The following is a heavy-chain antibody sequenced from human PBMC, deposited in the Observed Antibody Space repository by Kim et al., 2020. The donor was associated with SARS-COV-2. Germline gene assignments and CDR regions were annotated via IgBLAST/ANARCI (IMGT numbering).Heavy chain of an antibody. V-gene: IGHV3-48*02. D-gene: IGHD6-13*01. J-gene: IGHJ4*02. CDR1: GFTFSSYS. CDR2: IGTSSSSI. Sequence: GGSLRLSCAASGFTFSSYSMNWVRQAPGKGLEWVSYIGTSSSSIYYADSVKGRFSISRDNAKNSLYLQMNSLRDEDTAVYYCVGSAAAGFRFDYWGQGTLVTVSS. CDR3: VGSAAAGFRFDY.